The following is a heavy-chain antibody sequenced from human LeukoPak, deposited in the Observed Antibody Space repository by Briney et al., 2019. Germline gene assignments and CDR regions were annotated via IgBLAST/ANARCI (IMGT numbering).Heavy chain of an antibody. J-gene: IGHJ5*02. Sequence: GGSLRLSCAASGFTFSSYAMHWVRQAPGKGLEGVAVISYDGSNKYYADSVKGRFTISRDNSKNTLYLQMNSLRAEDTAVYYCARGPRYCSSTSCYVNWFDPWGQGTLVTVSS. CDR3: ARGPRYCSSTSCYVNWFDP. CDR2: ISYDGSNK. V-gene: IGHV3-30*04. D-gene: IGHD2-2*01. CDR1: GFTFSSYA.